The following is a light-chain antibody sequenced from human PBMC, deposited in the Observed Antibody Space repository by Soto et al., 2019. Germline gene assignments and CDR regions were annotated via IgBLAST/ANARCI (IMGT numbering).Light chain of an antibody. CDR2: DNN. J-gene: IGLJ1*01. V-gene: IGLV1-40*01. CDR1: SSNIGAGYG. Sequence: QSVLTQPPSVSGAPGQRVTISCTGSSSNIGAGYGVHWYQQLPGTAPKLLIYDNNNRPSGVPDRFSGSKSGTSASLAITGLQAEDEADYYCQSFDSRLSDSYVFGTGTKLTVL. CDR3: QSFDSRLSDSYV.